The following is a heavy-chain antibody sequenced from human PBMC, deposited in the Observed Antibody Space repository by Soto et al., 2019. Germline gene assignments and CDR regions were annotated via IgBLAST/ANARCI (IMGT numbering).Heavy chain of an antibody. Sequence: PSETLSLTCIVSGVSVRSYTWSWVRQPANKGLEWIGRVFSSVGATYNPSLKSRVSISMDTPENRISLKLDSVTAADAGVYFCARDGMTAGDTWGPGTLVTVSS. J-gene: IGHJ4*02. CDR2: VFSSVGA. CDR1: GVSVRSYT. D-gene: IGHD2-21*02. CDR3: ARDGMTAGDT. V-gene: IGHV4-4*07.